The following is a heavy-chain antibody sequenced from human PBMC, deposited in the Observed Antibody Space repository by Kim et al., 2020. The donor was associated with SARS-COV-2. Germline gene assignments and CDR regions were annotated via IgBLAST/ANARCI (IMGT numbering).Heavy chain of an antibody. J-gene: IGHJ4*02. CDR1: GFTFSSYG. D-gene: IGHD3-22*01. Sequence: GGSLRLSCAASGFTFSSYGMHWVRQAPGKGLEWVAVISYDGSNKYYADSVKGRFTISRDNSKNTLYLQMNSLRAEDTAVYYCAKENSSGYYSSWILDYWGQGTLVTVSS. CDR2: ISYDGSNK. V-gene: IGHV3-30*18. CDR3: AKENSSGYYSSWILDY.